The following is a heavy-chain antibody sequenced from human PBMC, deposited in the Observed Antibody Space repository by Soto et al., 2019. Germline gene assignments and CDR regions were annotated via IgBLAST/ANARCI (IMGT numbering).Heavy chain of an antibody. J-gene: IGHJ3*01. D-gene: IGHD3-10*01. CDR2: IMPLFGTP. CDR3: ARAQWGGRWFGGDAFDV. CDR1: GGIFSSYF. Sequence: QVRLVQSGAEVKKPGSSVKVSCRASGGIFSSYFISWIRQAPGEGLEWMGGIMPLFGTPNYAQKFQGRVTITADESTSTAYMELSGLRFEDTAMYYCARAQWGGRWFGGDAFDVWGQGTVVTVSS. V-gene: IGHV1-69*12.